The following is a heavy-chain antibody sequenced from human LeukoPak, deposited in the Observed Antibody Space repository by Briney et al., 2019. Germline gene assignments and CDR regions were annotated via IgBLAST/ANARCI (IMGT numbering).Heavy chain of an antibody. Sequence: GGSLRLSCAASGFPFSNYWMSWVRQAPGKGLEWVSYISSSGSTIYYADSVKGRFTISRDNAKNSLYLQMNSLRAEDTAVYYCARRYCSSTSCYAFDYWGQGTLVTVSS. CDR1: GFPFSNYW. CDR3: ARRYCSSTSCYAFDY. CDR2: ISSSGSTI. J-gene: IGHJ4*02. D-gene: IGHD2-2*01. V-gene: IGHV3-48*03.